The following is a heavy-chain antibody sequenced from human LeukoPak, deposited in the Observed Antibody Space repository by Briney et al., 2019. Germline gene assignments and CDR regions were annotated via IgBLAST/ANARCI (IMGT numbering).Heavy chain of an antibody. CDR2: IYPGDSDT. CDR3: ARLGVAAAGVYYMDV. CDR1: GYSFISYW. J-gene: IGHJ6*03. V-gene: IGHV5-51*01. D-gene: IGHD6-13*01. Sequence: GGSLKISCQGSGYSFISYWSGWVRQMQGKGLEGMGFIYPGDSDTRYSPSFQGQVTISADKSISTAYLQWSSLKASDTAMYYCARLGVAAAGVYYMDVWGKGTTVTVSS.